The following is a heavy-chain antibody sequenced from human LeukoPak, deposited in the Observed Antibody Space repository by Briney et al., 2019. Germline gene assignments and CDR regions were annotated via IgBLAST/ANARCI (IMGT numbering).Heavy chain of an antibody. Sequence: GGSLRLSCAASGFTFSSYAMHLVRQAPGKGLEWVAVISYDGSNKCYADSVKGRFTISRDNSKNTLYLQMNSLRAEDTAVYYCASPMSSSWYAHNDYWGQGTLVTVSS. V-gene: IGHV3-30-3*01. CDR3: ASPMSSSWYAHNDY. CDR2: ISYDGSNK. CDR1: GFTFSSYA. D-gene: IGHD6-13*01. J-gene: IGHJ4*02.